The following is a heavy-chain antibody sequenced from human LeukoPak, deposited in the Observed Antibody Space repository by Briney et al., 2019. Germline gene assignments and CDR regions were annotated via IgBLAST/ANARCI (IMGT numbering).Heavy chain of an antibody. V-gene: IGHV1-2*06. D-gene: IGHD1-20*01. J-gene: IGHJ5*02. CDR1: GYTFTGYY. Sequence: ASVKVSXKASGYTFTGYYMHWVRQAPGQGLEWMGRINPNSGGTNYAQKFQGRVTMTRDTSINTVYMELSRLRSDDTAVYYCARGRGVTDTQPWGQGTLVTVSS. CDR3: ARGRGVTDTQP. CDR2: INPNSGGT.